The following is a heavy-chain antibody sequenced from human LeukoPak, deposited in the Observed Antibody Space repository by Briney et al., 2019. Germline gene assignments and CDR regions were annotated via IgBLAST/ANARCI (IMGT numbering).Heavy chain of an antibody. CDR1: GGSISSYY. CDR2: IYYSGST. J-gene: IGHJ4*02. D-gene: IGHD2-21*01. Sequence: SETPSLTCTVSGGSISSYYWSWIRQPPGKGLEWIGYIYYSGSTNYNPSLKSRVTISVDTSKNQFSLKLSSVTAADTAVYYCAREDDGEILWWGQGTLVTVSS. V-gene: IGHV4-59*01. CDR3: AREDDGEILW.